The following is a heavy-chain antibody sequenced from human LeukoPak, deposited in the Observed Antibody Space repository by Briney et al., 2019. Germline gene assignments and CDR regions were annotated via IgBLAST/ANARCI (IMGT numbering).Heavy chain of an antibody. CDR1: GFTFSNAW. V-gene: IGHV3-15*01. Sequence: GGSLRLSCAASGFTFSNAWMSWVRQAPGKGLEWVGHIKSKTDGGTTDYAAPVKGRFTISRDDSKNTLYLQMNSLKTEDTAVYYCTTEDHIFRRSSGYSVGAFDIWGQGTMVTVST. CDR2: IKSKTDGGTT. CDR3: TTEDHIFRRSSGYSVGAFDI. D-gene: IGHD3-22*01. J-gene: IGHJ3*02.